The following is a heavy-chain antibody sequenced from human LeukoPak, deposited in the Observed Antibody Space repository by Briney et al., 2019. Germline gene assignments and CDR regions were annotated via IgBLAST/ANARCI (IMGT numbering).Heavy chain of an antibody. D-gene: IGHD6-19*01. V-gene: IGHV6-1*01. Sequence: GRTYYRSKLYNDYAVSVKSRITINPDTSKNQFSLQLNSVTPEDTAVYYCAREPSSVSGMLFDYWGQGTLVTVSS. J-gene: IGHJ4*02. CDR2: TYYRSKLYN. CDR3: AREPSSVSGMLFDY.